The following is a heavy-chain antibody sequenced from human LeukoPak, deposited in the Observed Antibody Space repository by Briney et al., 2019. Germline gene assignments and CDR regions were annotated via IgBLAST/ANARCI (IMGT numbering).Heavy chain of an antibody. CDR2: IYYSGST. Sequence: SETLSLTCTVSGGSISSHYWSWIRQPPGKGLEWIGYIYYSGSTSYNPSLKSRLTISVDTSKNQFSLKLNSVTAADTAVYYCARWFPYNWKGLGHYYGMDVWGQGTTVTVSS. D-gene: IGHD1-1*01. CDR1: GGSISSHY. V-gene: IGHV4-59*11. J-gene: IGHJ6*02. CDR3: ARWFPYNWKGLGHYYGMDV.